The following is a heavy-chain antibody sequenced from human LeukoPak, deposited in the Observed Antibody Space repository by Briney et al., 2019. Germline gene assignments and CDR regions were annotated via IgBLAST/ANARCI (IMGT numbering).Heavy chain of an antibody. CDR3: VRGYQLLPDAFDI. V-gene: IGHV4-59*01. Sequence: SGTPSLTCTVSGGSISTYSWIYIRQPPGKGLEWIGNISYCGSTNYTPTLKSRVTTSLDTSKNQFSLKLSSVTAADTAVYYCVRGYQLLPDAFDIWGQGKMVTVSS. CDR1: GGSISTYS. CDR2: ISYCGST. D-gene: IGHD2-2*01. J-gene: IGHJ3*02.